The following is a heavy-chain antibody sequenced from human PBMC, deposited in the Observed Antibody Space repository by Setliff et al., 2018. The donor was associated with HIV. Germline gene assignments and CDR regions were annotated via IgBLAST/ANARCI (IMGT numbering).Heavy chain of an antibody. CDR2: IHQSGNT. V-gene: IGHV4-38-2*02. CDR3: VRVGGGYSTSPPDYFDY. J-gene: IGHJ4*02. Sequence: SETLSLTCTVSGYSISSGYWWVWIRQPPGKGLEWIGSIHQSGNTYANPSLKSRVTMSVDTAKKQFSLKLTSLTGADTAVYYCVRVGGGYSTSPPDYFDYWGQGMLVTVSS. CDR1: GYSISSGYW. D-gene: IGHD3-3*01.